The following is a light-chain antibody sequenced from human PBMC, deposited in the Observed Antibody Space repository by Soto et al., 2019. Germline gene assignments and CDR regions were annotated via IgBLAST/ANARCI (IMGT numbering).Light chain of an antibody. CDR2: TLS. CDR3: MQGSEFPLT. CDR1: QSILDSYDGNIF. J-gene: IGKJ1*01. Sequence: DIVMTQTPLSLSVTPGEPASISCRSSQSILDSYDGNIFLHWYLQKLGQSRQLLIYTLSYRATGVPDRFTGSGSGTDFTLNISRVEAEDVEIYYCMQGSEFPLTFGQGTKVEIK. V-gene: IGKV2-40*01.